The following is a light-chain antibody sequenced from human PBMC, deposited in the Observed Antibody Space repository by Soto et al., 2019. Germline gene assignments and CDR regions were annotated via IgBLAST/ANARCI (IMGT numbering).Light chain of an antibody. Sequence: EIVLTQSPATLSLSLGERVTLSCRASQSFSNFLTWYQQKPGQPPKLLIYDASIMDTGIPARFITSGSGTEFTLTISSREPEDVAKYYCQQRFNWPLTVGRGTKVEIK. J-gene: IGKJ4*01. CDR1: QSFSNF. V-gene: IGKV3-11*01. CDR2: DAS. CDR3: QQRFNWPLT.